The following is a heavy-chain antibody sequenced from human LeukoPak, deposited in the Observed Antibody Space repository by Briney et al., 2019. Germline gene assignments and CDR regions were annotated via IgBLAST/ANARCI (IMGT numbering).Heavy chain of an antibody. Sequence: GGSLRLSCAASGFTFSSYWMSWVRQAPGKGLEWVANIKQDGSEKYYVDSVKGRFTISRDNAKNSLYLQMNSLRAEDTAVYYCARGQSLSCWYGYYYDSSGSPRFDYWGQGTLVTVSS. V-gene: IGHV3-7*05. CDR1: GFTFSSYW. J-gene: IGHJ4*02. CDR2: IKQDGSEK. CDR3: ARGQSLSCWYGYYYDSSGSPRFDY. D-gene: IGHD3-22*01.